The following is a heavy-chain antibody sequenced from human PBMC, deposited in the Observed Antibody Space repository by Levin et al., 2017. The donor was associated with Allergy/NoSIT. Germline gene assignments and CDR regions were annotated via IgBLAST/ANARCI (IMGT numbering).Heavy chain of an antibody. CDR2: ISFDGSNK. D-gene: IGHD3-10*01. J-gene: IGHJ6*02. V-gene: IGHV3-33*05. Sequence: GGSLRLSCAASGFTFSSYAMHWVRQAPGKGLEWVSTISFDGSNKFYGDSVKGRFTISRDNSKGMLSLQMNSLRAEDTAVYYCASSGGSGTYIYYFYAMDVWGQGTTVTISS. CDR3: ASSGGSGTYIYYFYAMDV. CDR1: GFTFSSYA.